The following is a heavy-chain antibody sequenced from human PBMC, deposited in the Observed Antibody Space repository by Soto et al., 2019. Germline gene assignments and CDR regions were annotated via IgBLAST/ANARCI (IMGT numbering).Heavy chain of an antibody. CDR1: GFKFSFFA. CDR2: ISYDGSEK. CDR3: AKALGELSPESYDY. J-gene: IGHJ4*02. Sequence: QVQLVESGGGVVQPGTSLRLSCAASGFKFSFFAMHWVRKAPGKGLEWVAVISYDGSEKYYADSVKGRFSISRDNSKNTLTLQMNSLRPDDTAVYFCAKALGELSPESYDYWGQGTLITVSS. D-gene: IGHD3-16*02. V-gene: IGHV3-30*18.